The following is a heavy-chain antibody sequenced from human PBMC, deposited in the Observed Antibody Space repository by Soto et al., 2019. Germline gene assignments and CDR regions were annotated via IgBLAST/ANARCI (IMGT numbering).Heavy chain of an antibody. CDR3: AKKGLGSLTIYCNSGDCHYAFDI. Sequence: EVQLLESGGGLVQPGGSLRLSCAASGFTFSNYAMTWVRQAPGKGLEWVSTISGGGDGTFYADSVKGRFTISRDNSRNTVYLQMNSLRAEDTAVYYCAKKGLGSLTIYCNSGDCHYAFDIWGQGTTVTVSS. CDR2: ISGGGDGT. CDR1: GFTFSNYA. D-gene: IGHD2-21*02. V-gene: IGHV3-23*01. J-gene: IGHJ3*02.